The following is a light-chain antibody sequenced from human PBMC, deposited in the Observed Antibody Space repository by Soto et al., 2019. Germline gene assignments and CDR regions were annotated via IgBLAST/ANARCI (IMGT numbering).Light chain of an antibody. J-gene: IGKJ5*01. CDR1: EDIGSW. V-gene: IGKV1-12*01. CDR2: AAS. Sequence: DIQMTQSPSSVSASVGDRVTITCRASEDIGSWLAWFQQKPGKAPQLLIYAASTLQTGVPSRFSGSGSGTDFTLTINSLQAEYFGSYHCQQAYSFPVTFGEGTRLDFK. CDR3: QQAYSFPVT.